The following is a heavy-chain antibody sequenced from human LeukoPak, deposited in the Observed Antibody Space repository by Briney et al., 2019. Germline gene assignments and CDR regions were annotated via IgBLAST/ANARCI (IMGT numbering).Heavy chain of an antibody. J-gene: IGHJ3*02. CDR1: GFTVSSNY. CDR3: ANEASSGVWSDAFDI. V-gene: IGHV3-53*05. D-gene: IGHD6-19*01. Sequence: GGSLRLSCSVSGFTVSSNYMSWVRQAPGKVLEWVSVLYSGGNTYYADSVKGRFTISRDNSKNTLYLQMNSLRAEDTAVYYCANEASSGVWSDAFDIWGQGTMVTVSS. CDR2: LYSGGNT.